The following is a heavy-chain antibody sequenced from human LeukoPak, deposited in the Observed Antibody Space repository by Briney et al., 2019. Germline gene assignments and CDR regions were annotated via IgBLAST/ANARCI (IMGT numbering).Heavy chain of an antibody. CDR2: IYTSGST. Sequence: SQTLSLTCTVSGGSISSGSYYWSWIRQPAGKGLEWIGRIYTSGSTIYNPSLKSRVTISVDTSKNQFSLKLSSVTAADTAVYYCARGRYFDWLQDYWGQGTLVTVSS. J-gene: IGHJ4*02. CDR1: GGSISSGSYY. V-gene: IGHV4-61*02. D-gene: IGHD3-9*01. CDR3: ARGRYFDWLQDY.